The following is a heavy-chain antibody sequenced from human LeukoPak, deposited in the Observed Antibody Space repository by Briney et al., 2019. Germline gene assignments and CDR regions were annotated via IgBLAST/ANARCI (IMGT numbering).Heavy chain of an antibody. V-gene: IGHV4-34*01. D-gene: IGHD3-10*01. CDR3: AKDLGEAGIFDY. CDR1: GGSFSGYY. Sequence: KPSETLSLTCAVYGGSFSGYYWSWIRQPPGKGLEWIGEINHSGSTNYNPSLKSRVTISVDTSKNQFSLKLSSVTAADTAVYYCAKDLGEAGIFDYWGQGTLVTVSS. J-gene: IGHJ4*02. CDR2: INHSGST.